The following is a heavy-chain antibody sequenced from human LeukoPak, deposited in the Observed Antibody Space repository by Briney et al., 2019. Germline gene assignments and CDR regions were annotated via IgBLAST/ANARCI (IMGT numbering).Heavy chain of an antibody. D-gene: IGHD3-10*01. CDR1: GFTVSNNY. V-gene: IGHV3-66*01. J-gene: IGHJ4*02. Sequence: GSLRLSCAASGFTVSNNYMSWVRQAPGKGLEWGSVIYSGGSTYYADSVKGRFTISRDIYKNTLHLQMNSLRAEDTAVYYCARGFQYGSGSYPYSLWGQGTLVTVSS. CDR2: IYSGGST. CDR3: ARGFQYGSGSYPYSL.